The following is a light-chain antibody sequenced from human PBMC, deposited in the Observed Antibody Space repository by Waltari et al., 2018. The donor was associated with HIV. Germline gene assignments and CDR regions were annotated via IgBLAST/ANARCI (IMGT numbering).Light chain of an antibody. J-gene: IGLJ3*02. CDR2: EVS. CDR1: SSNVGRYDR. CDR3: SSFTTSGTWV. V-gene: IGLV2-18*02. Sequence: QSALTQPPSVSGSPGQSLAISCTGTSSNVGRYDRVSWYHQSPGTSPKLIVYEVSNRPSGVPGRFSGSKSGNTASLTISGLQPEDEADHYCSSFTTSGTWVFGGGTKLTVL.